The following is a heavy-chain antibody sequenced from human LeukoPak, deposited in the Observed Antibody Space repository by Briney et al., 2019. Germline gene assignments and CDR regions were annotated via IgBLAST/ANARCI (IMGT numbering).Heavy chain of an antibody. J-gene: IGHJ2*01. V-gene: IGHV1-18*01. CDR3: ARGDGGGRVYWYFDL. Sequence: GASVKVSCKASGYTFTSYDINWVRQAPGQGLEWMGWISAYNGNTNYAQKLQGRVTMTTDTSTSTAYMELRSLRSDDTAVYYCARGDGGGRVYWYFDLWGRGTLVTVSS. CDR1: GYTFTSYD. CDR2: ISAYNGNT. D-gene: IGHD5-24*01.